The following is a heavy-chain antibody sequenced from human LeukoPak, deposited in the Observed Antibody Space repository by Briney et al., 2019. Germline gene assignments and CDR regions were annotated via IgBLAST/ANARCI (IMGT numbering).Heavy chain of an antibody. CDR3: ARESPAYYYDSSGYNDY. D-gene: IGHD3-22*01. V-gene: IGHV3-74*01. J-gene: IGHJ4*02. CDR2: IKTDGSIT. CDR1: GFSFSVYW. Sequence: GGSLRLSCAASGFSFSVYWMHWVRQAPGKGPVWVPRIKTDGSITDYADSVKGRFTISRDNAKNTLYLQMNSLRAEDTAVYYCARESPAYYYDSSGYNDYWGQGTLVTVSS.